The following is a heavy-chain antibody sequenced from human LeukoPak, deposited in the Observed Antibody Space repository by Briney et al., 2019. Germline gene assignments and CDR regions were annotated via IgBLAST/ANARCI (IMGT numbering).Heavy chain of an antibody. Sequence: SETLSLTCTVSGGSISSYYWSWIRQPPGKGLEWIGYIYYSGSTNYNPSLKSRVTISVDTSKNQFSLKLSSVTAADTAVYYCARTAAPVGYGMDVCGKGITVTVSP. CDR1: GGSISSYY. J-gene: IGHJ6*04. V-gene: IGHV4-59*01. D-gene: IGHD2-2*01. CDR3: ARTAAPVGYGMDV. CDR2: IYYSGST.